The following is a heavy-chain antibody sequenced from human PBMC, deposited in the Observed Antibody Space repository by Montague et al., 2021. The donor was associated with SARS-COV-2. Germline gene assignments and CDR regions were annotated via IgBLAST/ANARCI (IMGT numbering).Heavy chain of an antibody. Sequence: TNYNPSLKSRVTISVATSTNQFSLKLSSVTAADTAVYYCARGAGYSSSWDLALEIWGQGKMVTVSS. V-gene: IGHV4-59*09. D-gene: IGHD6-13*01. CDR3: ARGAGYSSSWDLALEI. J-gene: IGHJ3*02. CDR2: T.